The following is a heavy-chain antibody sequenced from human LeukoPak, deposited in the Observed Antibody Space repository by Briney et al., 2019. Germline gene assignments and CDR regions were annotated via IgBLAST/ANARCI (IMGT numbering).Heavy chain of an antibody. D-gene: IGHD6-19*01. CDR2: IYYSGST. CDR1: GGSISSYY. Sequence: SETLSLTCTVSGGSISSYYWSWIRQPPGQGLEWIGYIYYSGSTNYNPSLKSRVTISVDTSKNQFSLKLSSVTAADTAVCYCASDSSGWNGSYDYWGQGTLVTVSS. CDR3: ASDSSGWNGSYDY. V-gene: IGHV4-59*01. J-gene: IGHJ4*02.